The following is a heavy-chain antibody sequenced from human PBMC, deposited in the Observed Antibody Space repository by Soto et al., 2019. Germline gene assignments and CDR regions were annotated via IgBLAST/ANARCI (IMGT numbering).Heavy chain of an antibody. CDR3: ARDRGGWSRYCYGMDV. D-gene: IGHD6-19*01. V-gene: IGHV1-18*04. Sequence: ASVKVSCKASGYTFTSYGISWVRQAPGRGLEWMGWISAYNGNTNYAQKLQGRVTMTTDTSTSTAYMELRSLRSDDTAVYYCARDRGGWSRYCYGMDVWGQGTTVTVSS. CDR2: ISAYNGNT. CDR1: GYTFTSYG. J-gene: IGHJ6*02.